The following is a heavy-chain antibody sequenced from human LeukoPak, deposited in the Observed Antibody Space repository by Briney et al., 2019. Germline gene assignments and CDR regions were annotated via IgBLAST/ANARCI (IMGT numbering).Heavy chain of an antibody. Sequence: ASVKVSCKASGGTFSSYAISWVRQAPGQGLEWMGWISAYNGNTNYAQKLQGRVTMTTDTSTSTAYMELRSLRSDDTAVYYCARKLGKHYYYGMDVWGKGTTVTVSS. V-gene: IGHV1-18*01. D-gene: IGHD3-16*01. CDR1: GGTFSSYA. CDR3: ARKLGKHYYYGMDV. J-gene: IGHJ6*04. CDR2: ISAYNGNT.